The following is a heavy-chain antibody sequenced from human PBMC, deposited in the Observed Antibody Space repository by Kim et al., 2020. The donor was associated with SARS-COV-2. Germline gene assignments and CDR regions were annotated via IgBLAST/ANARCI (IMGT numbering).Heavy chain of an antibody. CDR3: ARGYYYGSGSAYFDY. D-gene: IGHD3-10*01. J-gene: IGHJ4*02. CDR2: INHSGST. Sequence: SETLSLTCAVYGGSFSGYYWSWIRQPPGKGLEWIGEINHSGSTNYNPSLKSRVTISVDTSKNQFSLKLSSVTAADTAVYYCARGYYYGSGSAYFDYWGQGTLVTVSS. CDR1: GGSFSGYY. V-gene: IGHV4-34*01.